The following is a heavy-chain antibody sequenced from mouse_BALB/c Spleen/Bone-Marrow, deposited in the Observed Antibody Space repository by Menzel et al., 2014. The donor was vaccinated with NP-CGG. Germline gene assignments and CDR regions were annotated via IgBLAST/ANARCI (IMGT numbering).Heavy chain of an antibody. V-gene: IGHV3-2*02. CDR1: GYSITSDYA. D-gene: IGHD1-1*01. CDR2: INYSGST. J-gene: IGHJ2*01. Sequence: EVQGVESGPGLVKPSQSLSLTCTVTGYSITSDYAWNWIRQFPGNKLEWMGYINYSGSTSYNPSLKSRISITRDTSENQFFLQVNSVTTEDTATYYCARDYYGSSYFDYWGQGTTITVSS. CDR3: ARDYYGSSYFDY.